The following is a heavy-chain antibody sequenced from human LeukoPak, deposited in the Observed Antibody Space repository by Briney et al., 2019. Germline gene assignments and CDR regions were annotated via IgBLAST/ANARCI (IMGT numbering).Heavy chain of an antibody. V-gene: IGHV1-24*01. Sequence: ASVKVSCKVSGYTLTELSMHWVRQAPGKGLEWMGGFDPEDGETIYAQKFQGRVTMTEDTSTDTAYMELSSLRSEDTAVYYRVTDSGYSYENYYYGMDVWGQGTTVTVSS. CDR3: VTDSGYSYENYYYGMDV. D-gene: IGHD5-18*01. J-gene: IGHJ6*02. CDR1: GYTLTELS. CDR2: FDPEDGET.